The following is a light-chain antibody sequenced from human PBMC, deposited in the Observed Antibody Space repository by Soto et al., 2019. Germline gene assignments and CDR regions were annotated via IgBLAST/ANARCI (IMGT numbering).Light chain of an antibody. CDR2: AAS. V-gene: IGKV3-20*01. Sequence: LSQSPGTLSLSPGERATLSCRASQSVSNNYLAWYQQKPGQAPRLLIYAASTRATGIPDRFSGSGSGTDFTLTISRLEPEDFAVFYCQQYAVSPITFGQGTRLEIK. CDR1: QSVSNNY. CDR3: QQYAVSPIT. J-gene: IGKJ5*01.